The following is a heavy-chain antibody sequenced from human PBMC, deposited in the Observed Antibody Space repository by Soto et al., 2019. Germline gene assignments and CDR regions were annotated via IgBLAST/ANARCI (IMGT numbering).Heavy chain of an antibody. J-gene: IGHJ4*02. CDR2: FDPEDGET. D-gene: IGHD2-15*01. Sequence: GASVKVSCKVSGYTLTELSMHWVRQAPGKGLEWMGGFDPEDGETIYAQKFQGRVTMTEDTSTDTAYMELSSLRSEDTAVYYCATLYCSGGSCYPPFDYWGQGALVTVSS. V-gene: IGHV1-24*01. CDR3: ATLYCSGGSCYPPFDY. CDR1: GYTLTELS.